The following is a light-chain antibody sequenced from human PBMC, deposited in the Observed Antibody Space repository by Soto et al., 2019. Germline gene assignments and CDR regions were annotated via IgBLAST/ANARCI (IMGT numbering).Light chain of an antibody. CDR1: SSDVGGYKY. CDR3: CSYAGRYSYV. CDR2: DVS. J-gene: IGLJ1*01. V-gene: IGLV2-11*01. Sequence: QSVLTQPRSVSGSPGQSVTISCTGTSSDVGGYKYVSWYQQHPGKAPRLMIYDVSKRPSGVPDRFSGSNSGNTASLTISGLQAEDEADYYCCSYAGRYSYVFGTGTKLTVL.